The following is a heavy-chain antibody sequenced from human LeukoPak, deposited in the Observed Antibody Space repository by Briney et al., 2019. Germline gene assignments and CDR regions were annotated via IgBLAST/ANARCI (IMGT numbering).Heavy chain of an antibody. CDR2: IWYDGSNK. CDR1: GFTFSSYG. CDR3: ARDELEVAELSLFDY. D-gene: IGHD6-19*01. J-gene: IGHJ4*02. Sequence: PGRSLRLSCAASGFTFSSYGMHWVRQAPGKGLEWVAVIWYDGSNKYYADSVKGRFTISRDNSKNTLYLQMNSLRAEDTAVYYCARDELEVAELSLFDYWGQGTLVTVSS. V-gene: IGHV3-33*01.